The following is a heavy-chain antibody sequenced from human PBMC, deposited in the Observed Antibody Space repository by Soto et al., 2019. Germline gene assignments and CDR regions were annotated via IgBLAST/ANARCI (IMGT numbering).Heavy chain of an antibody. D-gene: IGHD6-6*01. V-gene: IGHV1-2*04. Sequence: ASVKVSCKASGYTFTVYYMHWVRQAPGQGLEWMGWINPNSGGTNYAQKFQGWVTMTRDTSISTAYMELSRLRSDDTAVYYCARGGSIAAPVGYYYMDVWGKGTTVTAP. CDR1: GYTFTVYY. CDR2: INPNSGGT. J-gene: IGHJ6*03. CDR3: ARGGSIAAPVGYYYMDV.